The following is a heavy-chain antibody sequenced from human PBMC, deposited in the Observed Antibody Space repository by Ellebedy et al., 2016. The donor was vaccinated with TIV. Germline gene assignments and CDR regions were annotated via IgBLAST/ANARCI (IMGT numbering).Heavy chain of an antibody. J-gene: IGHJ4*02. CDR2: ISSGGDYT. CDR1: GFTFSNYT. CDR3: ARERERRNDY. V-gene: IGHV3-21*01. D-gene: IGHD1-1*01. Sequence: GESLKISCAASGFTFSNYTMNWVRQAPGKGLEWVSSISSGGDYTYYAESVKGRFTISRDNAKKSVSLQMNSLKAEDTAVYYCARERERRNDYWGQGTLVTVSS.